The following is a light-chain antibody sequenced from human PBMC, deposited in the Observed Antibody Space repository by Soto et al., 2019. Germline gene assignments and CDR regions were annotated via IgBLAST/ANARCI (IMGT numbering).Light chain of an antibody. CDR2: GAS. Sequence: EIVLTQSPDTLSLSLGERATLSCRASRSVSASYLAWYQQKPGQAPRLLIYGASSRDTGFPDRFSGSGSGTDFTLTISRLEVEDSAVYYCQQYDTSATLGQGTKLEI. CDR3: QQYDTSAT. J-gene: IGKJ2*01. V-gene: IGKV3-20*01. CDR1: RSVSASY.